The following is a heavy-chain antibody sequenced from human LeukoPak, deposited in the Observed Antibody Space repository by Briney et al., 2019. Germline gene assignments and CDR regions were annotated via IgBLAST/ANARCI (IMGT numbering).Heavy chain of an antibody. Sequence: SGGSLRLSCAASGFTFSSYEMNWVRQAPGKGLEWVSYISSSGSTIYYADSVKGRFTISRDNAKNSLCLQMNSLRAEDTAVYYCARPHGYSYGYKYVGYFDYWGQGTLVTVSS. D-gene: IGHD5-18*01. CDR3: ARPHGYSYGYKYVGYFDY. CDR1: GFTFSSYE. V-gene: IGHV3-48*03. CDR2: ISSSGSTI. J-gene: IGHJ4*02.